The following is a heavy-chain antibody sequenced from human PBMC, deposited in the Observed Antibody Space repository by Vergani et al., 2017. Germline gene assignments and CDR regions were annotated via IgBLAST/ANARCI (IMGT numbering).Heavy chain of an antibody. Sequence: QVQLVQSGAEVKKPGSSVKVSCKASGGTFSSYAISWVRQAPGQGLEWMGGIIPIFGTANYAQKFQGRVTITADESTSTAYMELSSLRSDDTAVYYCARDLVAQTNDAFDIWGQGTMVTVSS. D-gene: IGHD2-15*01. CDR1: GGTFSSYA. CDR2: IIPIFGTA. V-gene: IGHV1-69*01. J-gene: IGHJ3*02. CDR3: ARDLVAQTNDAFDI.